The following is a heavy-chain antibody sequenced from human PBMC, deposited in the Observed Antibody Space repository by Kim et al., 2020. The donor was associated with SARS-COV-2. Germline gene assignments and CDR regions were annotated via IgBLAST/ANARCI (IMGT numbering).Heavy chain of an antibody. CDR3: ARDYGGKYDY. CDR2: INTNTGDP. CDR1: GYSFTTYG. J-gene: IGHJ4*02. V-gene: IGHV7-4-1*02. D-gene: IGHD4-17*01. Sequence: ASVKVSCKASGYSFTTYGLTWVRQAPGQGLEWMGWINTNTGDPTYAQGFTGRFVFSLDTPVSTAYMEISRLKTEDTAVYYCARDYGGKYDYWGQGTLVTVSS.